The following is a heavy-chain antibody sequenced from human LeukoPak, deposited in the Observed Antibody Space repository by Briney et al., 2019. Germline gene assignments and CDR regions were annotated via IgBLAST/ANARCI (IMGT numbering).Heavy chain of an antibody. D-gene: IGHD3-10*01. V-gene: IGHV3-30*18. CDR2: ISYDGSNK. CDR1: GFTFSSYG. CDR3: AKDHYYYGSGSYYKIYYYGMDV. J-gene: IGHJ6*02. Sequence: GGSLRLSCAASGFTFSSYGMHWVRQAPGKGLEWVAVISYDGSNKYYADSVKGRFTISRDNSKNTLYLQMNSLRAEDTAVYYCAKDHYYYGSGSYYKIYYYGMDVWGQGTTVTVSS.